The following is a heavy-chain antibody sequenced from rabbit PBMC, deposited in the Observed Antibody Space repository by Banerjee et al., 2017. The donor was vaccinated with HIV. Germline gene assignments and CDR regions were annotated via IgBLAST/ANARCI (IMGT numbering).Heavy chain of an antibody. CDR1: GFSFSSGDY. V-gene: IGHV1S40*01. D-gene: IGHD6-1*01. J-gene: IGHJ4*01. CDR3: ARGYAGYAGYVYAMDYFNL. CDR2: IYNGDGST. Sequence: QSLEESGGDLVKPGASLTLTCTASGFSFSSGDYMCWVRQAPGEGPEWIACIYNGDGSTYYASWAKGRFTISKSSSTTVTLQMTSLTVADTATYFCARGYAGYAGYVYAMDYFNLWGQGTLVTVS.